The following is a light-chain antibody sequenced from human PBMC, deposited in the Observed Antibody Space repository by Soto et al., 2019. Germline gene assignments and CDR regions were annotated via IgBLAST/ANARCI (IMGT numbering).Light chain of an antibody. CDR3: CSYAGNNSLV. V-gene: IGLV2-23*02. Sequence: QSALTQPASVSGSPGQSITISCTGTSSNVGSYNFVSWYRQYPGKAPELNIYEVSQRPSTFFNRYSGSKSGNTASLTVSGLQSDDEADYYCCSYAGNNSLVFGGGTKVTVL. CDR2: EVS. J-gene: IGLJ3*02. CDR1: SSNVGSYNF.